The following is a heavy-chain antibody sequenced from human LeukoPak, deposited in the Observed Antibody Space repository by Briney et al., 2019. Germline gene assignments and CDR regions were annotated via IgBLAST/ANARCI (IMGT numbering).Heavy chain of an antibody. Sequence: SETLSLTSTVSGGSISSYYWSWIRQPPGKGLEWNGYIYYSGSTNYNPSLKSRVTISVDTSKNQFSLKVSSVTAADTAVYYCARILGTEYCSGGSCYNWFDPWGQGTLVTVSS. D-gene: IGHD2-15*01. CDR2: IYYSGST. J-gene: IGHJ5*02. V-gene: IGHV4-59*01. CDR3: ARILGTEYCSGGSCYNWFDP. CDR1: GGSISSYY.